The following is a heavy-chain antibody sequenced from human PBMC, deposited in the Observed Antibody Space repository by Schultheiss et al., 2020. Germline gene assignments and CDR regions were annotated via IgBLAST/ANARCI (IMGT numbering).Heavy chain of an antibody. J-gene: IGHJ6*02. Sequence: ASVKVSCKASGGTFSSYAISWVRQAPGQGLEWMGWINTNTGNPTYAQGFTGRFVFSLDTSVSTAYLQISSLKAEDTAVYYCAKSSSWQYYYGMDVWGQGTTVNVSS. V-gene: IGHV7-4-1*02. CDR3: AKSSSWQYYYGMDV. D-gene: IGHD6-13*01. CDR1: GGTFSSYA. CDR2: INTNTGNP.